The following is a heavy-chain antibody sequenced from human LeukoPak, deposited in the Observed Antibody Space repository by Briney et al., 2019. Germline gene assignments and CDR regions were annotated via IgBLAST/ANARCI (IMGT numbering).Heavy chain of an antibody. J-gene: IGHJ4*02. D-gene: IGHD4-23*01. CDR3: ARMAGPGLSGYGGSQFDY. V-gene: IGHV1-69*13. CDR2: IIPIFGTA. CDR1: GGTFSSYA. Sequence: SVKVSCTASGGTFSSYAISWVRQAPGQGLEWMGGIIPIFGTANYAQKFQGRVTITADESTSTAYMELSSLRSEDTAVYYCARMAGPGLSGYGGSQFDYWGQGTLVTVSS.